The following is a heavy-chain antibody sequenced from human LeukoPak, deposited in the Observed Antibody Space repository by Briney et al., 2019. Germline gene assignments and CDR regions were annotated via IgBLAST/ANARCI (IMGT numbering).Heavy chain of an antibody. V-gene: IGHV3-7*03. J-gene: IGHJ6*02. CDR2: IKQDGSEK. Sequence: ETLSLTCTVSGDSITAYYWSWVRQAPGKGLEWVANIKQDGSEKYYVDSVKGRFTISRDNAKNSLYLQMNSLRAEDTAVYYCAREGRYDSSGYYLDNYYYGMDVWGQGTTVTVSS. CDR1: GDSITAYY. D-gene: IGHD3-22*01. CDR3: AREGRYDSSGYYLDNYYYGMDV.